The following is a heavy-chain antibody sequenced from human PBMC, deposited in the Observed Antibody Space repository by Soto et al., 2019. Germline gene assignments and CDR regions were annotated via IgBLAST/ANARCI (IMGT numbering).Heavy chain of an antibody. J-gene: IGHJ4*02. CDR1: GGSISSGGYY. V-gene: IGHV4-31*03. CDR3: ARAGTDTIFGVVIIPYFDY. Sequence: QVQLQESGPGLVKPSQTLSLTCTVSGGSISSGGYYWSWLRQHPGKGLEWIGYIYYSGSTYYNPSLKSRVTISVDTSKNQFSLKLSSVTAADTAVYYCARAGTDTIFGVVIIPYFDYWGQGTLVTVSS. CDR2: IYYSGST. D-gene: IGHD3-3*01.